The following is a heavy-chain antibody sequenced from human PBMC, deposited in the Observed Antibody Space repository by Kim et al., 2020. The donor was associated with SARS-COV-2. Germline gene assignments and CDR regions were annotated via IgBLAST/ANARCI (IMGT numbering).Heavy chain of an antibody. CDR1: GFPFSTYG. Sequence: GGSLRLSCAASGFPFSTYGMHWVRQAPGKGLEWVSSINNSPTYVYYADSVKGRFTISRDNAKNSLYLQMNSLRAEDSAVYYCTSSSSYWYFNLWGRGTL. CDR2: INNSPTYV. V-gene: IGHV3-21*01. CDR3: TSSSSYWYFNL. J-gene: IGHJ2*01. D-gene: IGHD2-2*01.